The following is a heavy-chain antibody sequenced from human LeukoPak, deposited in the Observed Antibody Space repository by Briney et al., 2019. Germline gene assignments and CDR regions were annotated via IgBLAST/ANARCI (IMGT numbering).Heavy chain of an antibody. V-gene: IGHV5-51*01. Sequence: GESLKISCKGSGYNFTSYWIGWVRQMPGKGLEWMGIIYPGDSETRYSPSFQGQVTFSADKSISAAYLQWSSLKASDTAMYYCARGVPPPYYYYGMGVWGQGTTVTVSS. CDR1: GYNFTSYW. CDR2: IYPGDSET. CDR3: ARGVPPPYYYYGMGV. J-gene: IGHJ6*02.